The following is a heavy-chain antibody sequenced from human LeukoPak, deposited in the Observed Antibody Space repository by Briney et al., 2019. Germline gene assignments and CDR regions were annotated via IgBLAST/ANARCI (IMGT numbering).Heavy chain of an antibody. Sequence: GGSLRLSCAASGFTFSSYWMSWVRQAPGKGLEWVANIKQDESEKYHVDSVKGRFSITRDNAKNSMYLQINSLRAEGTAVYHCARGNDYGDHVGIYFDYWGQGTLVTVSS. V-gene: IGHV3-7*03. J-gene: IGHJ4*02. CDR3: ARGNDYGDHVGIYFDY. CDR1: GFTFSSYW. D-gene: IGHD4-17*01. CDR2: IKQDESEK.